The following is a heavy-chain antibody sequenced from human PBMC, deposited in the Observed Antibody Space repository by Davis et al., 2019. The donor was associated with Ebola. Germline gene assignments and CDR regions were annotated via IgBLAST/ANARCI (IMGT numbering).Heavy chain of an antibody. Sequence: SETLSLTCTVSGGSISSSSYYWGWNRQPPGKGLEWIVNNYYSGNNYYKPSLKRRVTIFVDRSKNQFSLKLSSVTAADTAVYYCARGHTYGSMVYGMDVWGQGTTVTVSS. CDR1: GGSISSSSYY. CDR3: ARGHTYGSMVYGMDV. V-gene: IGHV4-39*01. CDR2: NYYSGNN. J-gene: IGHJ6*02. D-gene: IGHD5-18*01.